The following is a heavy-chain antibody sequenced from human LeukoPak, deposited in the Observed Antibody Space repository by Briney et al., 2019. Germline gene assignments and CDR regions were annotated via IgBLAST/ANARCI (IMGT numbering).Heavy chain of an antibody. CDR2: INPNSGGT. D-gene: IGHD3-3*01. CDR3: ARVFAIFGVAPDY. Sequence: ASVKVSCKASGYTFTSYDINWVRQATGQGLEWMGWINPNSGGTNYAQKFQGRVTMTRDTSISTAYMELSRLRSDDTAVYYCARVFAIFGVAPDYWGQGTLVTVSS. V-gene: IGHV1-2*02. CDR1: GYTFTSYD. J-gene: IGHJ4*02.